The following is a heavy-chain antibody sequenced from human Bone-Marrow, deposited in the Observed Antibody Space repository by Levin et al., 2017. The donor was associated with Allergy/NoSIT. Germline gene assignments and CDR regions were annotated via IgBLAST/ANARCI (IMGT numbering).Heavy chain of an antibody. Sequence: GESLKISCKGSGYSFTTYWIAWVRQMPGKGLDWMGIIYPRDSDTRYSPSFQGQVTISADKSIRTAYVQWSSLRASDAAIYYCARIREATVTTSLDYWGQGTLVTVSS. V-gene: IGHV5-51*01. CDR2: IYPRDSDT. J-gene: IGHJ4*02. D-gene: IGHD4-17*01. CDR3: ARIREATVTTSLDY. CDR1: GYSFTTYW.